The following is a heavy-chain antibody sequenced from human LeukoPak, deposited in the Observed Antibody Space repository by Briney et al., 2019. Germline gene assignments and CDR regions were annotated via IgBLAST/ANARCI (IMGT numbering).Heavy chain of an antibody. CDR1: GGSISSGGYY. CDR2: IYYSGST. V-gene: IGHV4-31*03. Sequence: TSETLSLTCTVSGGSISSGGYYWSWIRQHPGKGLEWIGYIYYSGSTYYNPSLKSRVTISVDTSKNQFSLKLSSVTAADTAVYYCARSRGYSGYAYDAFDIWGQGTMVTVSS. CDR3: ARSRGYSGYAYDAFDI. D-gene: IGHD5-12*01. J-gene: IGHJ3*02.